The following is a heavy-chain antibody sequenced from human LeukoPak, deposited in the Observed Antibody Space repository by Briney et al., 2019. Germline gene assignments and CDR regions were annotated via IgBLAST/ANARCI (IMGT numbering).Heavy chain of an antibody. CDR1: GGSISNGGYY. J-gene: IGHJ4*02. CDR3: ARHADVDSFDY. D-gene: IGHD5-12*01. Sequence: PSQTLSLTCTVSGGSISNGGYYWSWIRQHPGKGLEWIGYIYYSGSTYYNPSLKSRVTISVDTSKNQFSLKLSSVTAADTAVYYCARHADVDSFDYWGQGTLVTVSS. V-gene: IGHV4-31*03. CDR2: IYYSGST.